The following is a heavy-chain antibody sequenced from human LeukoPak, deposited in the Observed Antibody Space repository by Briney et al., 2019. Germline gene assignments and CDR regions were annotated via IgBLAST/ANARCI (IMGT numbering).Heavy chain of an antibody. CDR3: ARDLGGYCSSTSCYPFLDAFDI. J-gene: IGHJ3*02. Sequence: GASVKVSCKASGYTFTSYYMHWVRQAPGQGLEWMGIINPSGGSTSYAQKFQGRVTMTRDTSTSTVYMELSSLRSEDTAVYYYARDLGGYCSSTSCYPFLDAFDIWGQGTMVTVSS. V-gene: IGHV1-46*01. CDR2: INPSGGST. CDR1: GYTFTSYY. D-gene: IGHD2-2*01.